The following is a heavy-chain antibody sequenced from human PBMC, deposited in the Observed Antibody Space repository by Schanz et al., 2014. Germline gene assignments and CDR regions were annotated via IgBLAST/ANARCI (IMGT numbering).Heavy chain of an antibody. V-gene: IGHV3-23*01. J-gene: IGHJ4*02. CDR1: GFSFTTYA. Sequence: EVQLLESGGGLVQPGGSLRLSCASSGFSFTTYAMSWVRQAPGKGLEWVSSISSGGGSTYYADSVKGRFTISRDNSKNPLYLQMKSLRAEDTAVYYCTADLWFGAVWGVWWGQGTLVTVSS. CDR3: TADLWFGAVWGVW. D-gene: IGHD3-10*01. CDR2: ISSGGGST.